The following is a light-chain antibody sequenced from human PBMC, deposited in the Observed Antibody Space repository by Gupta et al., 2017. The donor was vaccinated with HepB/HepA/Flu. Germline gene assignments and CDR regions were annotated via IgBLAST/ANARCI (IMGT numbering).Light chain of an antibody. Sequence: EILMTQSPATLSLSPGEGATLSCRASQSVSSALAWYQHKPNQPPRLLISGTSTRAPGIPARFRGSGSGTEFTLTISSLQFEDFAVYYCQQYHNWPGTFGQGTRVEIK. V-gene: IGKV3-15*01. CDR3: QQYHNWPGT. CDR1: QSVSSA. J-gene: IGKJ1*01. CDR2: GTS.